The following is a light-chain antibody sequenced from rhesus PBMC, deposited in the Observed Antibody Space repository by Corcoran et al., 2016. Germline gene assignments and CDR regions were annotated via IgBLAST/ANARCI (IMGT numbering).Light chain of an antibody. Sequence: QTALTQPRSVSGSPDQSVTISCTGTSRDIGGYSSVSWYQQHPGTAPTLMIYEVTKRPSGVSDRFSGSKSCNTASLTISGLQADDEDAYYCCSYGGSYIQYIFGTGTRLTV. V-gene: IGLV2-32*01. CDR2: EVT. CDR1: SRDIGGYSS. J-gene: IGLJ1*01. CDR3: CSYGGSYIQYI.